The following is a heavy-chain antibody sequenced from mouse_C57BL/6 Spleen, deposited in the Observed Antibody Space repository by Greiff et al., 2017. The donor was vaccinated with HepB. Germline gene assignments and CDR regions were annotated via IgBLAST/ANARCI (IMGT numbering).Heavy chain of an antibody. J-gene: IGHJ3*01. V-gene: IGHV5-6*01. Sequence: EVKLVESGGDLVKPGGSLKLSCAASGFTFSSYGMSWVRQTPDKRLEWVATISSGGSYTYYPDSVKGRFTISRDNAKNTLYLQMSSLKSEDTAMYYCARQDSAGFGAYWGQGTLVTVSA. CDR3: ARQDSAGFGAY. CDR2: ISSGGSYT. D-gene: IGHD3-2*02. CDR1: GFTFSSYG.